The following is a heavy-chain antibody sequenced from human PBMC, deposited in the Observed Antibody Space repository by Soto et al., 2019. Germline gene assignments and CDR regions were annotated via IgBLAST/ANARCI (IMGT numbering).Heavy chain of an antibody. Sequence: GESLKISCTGVGYSFTSYWIGWVRQMPGKGLEWMGIIYPGDSDTRYSPSFQGQVTISADKSITTAYLQWSSLKASDTTMYYCARGYCTTTICDPWFDPWGQGTLVTVSS. V-gene: IGHV5-51*01. CDR2: IYPGDSDT. D-gene: IGHD2-2*01. CDR1: GYSFTSYW. CDR3: ARGYCTTTICDPWFDP. J-gene: IGHJ5*02.